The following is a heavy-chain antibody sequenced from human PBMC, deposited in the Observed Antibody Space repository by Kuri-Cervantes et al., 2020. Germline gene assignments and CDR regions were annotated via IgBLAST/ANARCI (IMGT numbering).Heavy chain of an antibody. V-gene: IGHV4-4*02. CDR1: GFTFSGYA. CDR2: IYHSGST. D-gene: IGHD6-13*01. J-gene: IGHJ4*02. Sequence: GSLRLSCAASGFTFSGYAVSWVRQAPGKGLEWIGEIYHSGSTNYNPSLKSRVTISVDKSKNQFTLKLSSVTAADTAVYYCARGDRLSGTVDYWGQGTLVTVSS. CDR3: ARGDRLSGTVDY.